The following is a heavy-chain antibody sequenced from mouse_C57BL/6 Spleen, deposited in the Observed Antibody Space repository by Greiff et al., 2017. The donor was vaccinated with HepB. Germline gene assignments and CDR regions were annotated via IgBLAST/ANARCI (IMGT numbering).Heavy chain of an antibody. CDR2: IRNKANNHAT. V-gene: IGHV6-6*01. Sequence: EVHLVESGGGLVQPGGSMKLSCAASGFTFSDAWMDWVRQSPEKGLEWVAEIRNKANNHATYYAESVKGRFTISRDDSKSSVYLQMNSLRAEDTGIYYCTRLGSTGYFDYWGQGTTLTVSS. CDR1: GFTFSDAW. J-gene: IGHJ2*01. D-gene: IGHD4-1*01. CDR3: TRLGSTGYFDY.